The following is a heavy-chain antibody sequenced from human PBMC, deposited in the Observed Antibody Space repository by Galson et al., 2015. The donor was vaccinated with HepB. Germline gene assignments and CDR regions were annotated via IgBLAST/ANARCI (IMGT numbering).Heavy chain of an antibody. V-gene: IGHV3-21*01. CDR3: ARGEPAAAEPFDP. CDR2: ISSSSSYI. CDR1: GFTFSSYT. Sequence: SVRLSCAASGFTFSSYTMNWVRQAPGKGLEWVSSISSSSSYIYYADSVKGRFTISRDNAKNSLSLQMNNLRAEDTAVYYCARGEPAAAEPFDPWGQGTLVTVSS. J-gene: IGHJ5*02. D-gene: IGHD6-13*01.